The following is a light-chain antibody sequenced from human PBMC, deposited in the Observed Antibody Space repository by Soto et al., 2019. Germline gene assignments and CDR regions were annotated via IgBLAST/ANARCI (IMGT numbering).Light chain of an antibody. CDR3: QQYGSSPLT. V-gene: IGKV3-20*01. CDR2: GAS. CDR1: QSVSSSY. Sequence: EIVLTQSPGTLSLSPGERATLSCRASQSVSSSYLAWYQQEPGQAPRLLIYGASSRATGIPDRFSGSGSGTDFTLPISRLEPEDFAVYYSQQYGSSPLTFRGGTKVDIK. J-gene: IGKJ4*01.